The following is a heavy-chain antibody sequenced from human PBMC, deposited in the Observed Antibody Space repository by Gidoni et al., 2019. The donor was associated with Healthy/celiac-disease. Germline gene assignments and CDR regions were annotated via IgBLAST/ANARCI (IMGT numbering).Heavy chain of an antibody. V-gene: IGHV3-7*04. CDR2: IKQDGSEK. CDR3: ARESLGYSYVYPDAFDI. J-gene: IGHJ3*02. CDR1: GFTFSSYC. Sequence: EVQLVESGGGLVQPGGSLRLSCAASGFTFSSYCMSWVRQAPGKGLEWVANIKQDGSEKYYVDSVKGRFTISRDNAKNSLYLQMNSLRAEDTAVYYCARESLGYSYVYPDAFDIWGQGTMVTVSS. D-gene: IGHD5-18*01.